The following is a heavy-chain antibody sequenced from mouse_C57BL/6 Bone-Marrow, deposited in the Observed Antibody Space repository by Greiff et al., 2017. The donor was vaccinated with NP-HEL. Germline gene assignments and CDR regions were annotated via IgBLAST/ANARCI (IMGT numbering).Heavy chain of an antibody. V-gene: IGHV3-6*01. Sequence: EVKLQESGPGLVKPSQSLSLTCSVTGYSITSGYYWNWIRQFPGNKLEWMGYISYDGSNHYNPSLKHRLSITRDPSKNQFFLKLNSVTTEDTATYYCATYSNYVGFAYWGQGTLVTVSA. CDR2: ISYDGSN. D-gene: IGHD2-5*01. CDR3: ATYSNYVGFAY. J-gene: IGHJ3*01. CDR1: GYSITSGYY.